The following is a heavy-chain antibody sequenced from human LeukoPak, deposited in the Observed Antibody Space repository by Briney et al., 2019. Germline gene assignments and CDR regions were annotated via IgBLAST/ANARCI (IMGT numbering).Heavy chain of an antibody. J-gene: IGHJ4*02. V-gene: IGHV4-38-2*02. CDR3: ARGGVGYYYDSSGYYS. Sequence: SETLSLTCTVSGYSISSGYYWGWIRPPPGKGLEWIGSIYHSGSTNYNPSLKSRVTISVDTSKNQFSLKLSSVTAADTAVYYCARGGVGYYYDSSGYYSWGQGTLVTVSS. D-gene: IGHD3-22*01. CDR1: GYSISSGYY. CDR2: IYHSGST.